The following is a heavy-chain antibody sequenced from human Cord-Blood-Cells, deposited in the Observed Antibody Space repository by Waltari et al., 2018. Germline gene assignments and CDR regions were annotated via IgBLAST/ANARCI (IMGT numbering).Heavy chain of an antibody. Sequence: QLQLQESGPGLVKPSETLSLTCTVSGGSISSSSYYWGWIRQPQGKGLEWIGSIYYSGSTYYNPSLKSRVTISVDTSKNQFSLKLSSVTAADTAVYYCARSSIAAAGTPTRGFFDYWGQGTLVTVSS. CDR3: ARSSIAAAGTPTRGFFDY. D-gene: IGHD6-13*01. CDR1: GGSISSSSYY. V-gene: IGHV4-39*07. CDR2: IYYSGST. J-gene: IGHJ4*02.